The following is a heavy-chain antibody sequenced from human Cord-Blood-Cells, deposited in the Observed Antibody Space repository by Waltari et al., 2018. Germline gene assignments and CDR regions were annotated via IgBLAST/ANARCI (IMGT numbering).Heavy chain of an antibody. J-gene: IGHJ4*02. CDR2: IYDGGST. CDR3: ASAGGDYGSGSYFDY. CDR1: GGSISSGGYY. D-gene: IGHD3-10*01. Sequence: QVQLQESGPGLVKPSQTLSLTCTVSGGSISSGGYYCSWIRQHPGKGLEWIQYIYDGGSTYYNPHLRGRVTRSVDTSKDQLSLRLSSVTAADTAVYDCASAGGDYGSGSYFDYWGQGTLVTVSS. V-gene: IGHV4-31*03.